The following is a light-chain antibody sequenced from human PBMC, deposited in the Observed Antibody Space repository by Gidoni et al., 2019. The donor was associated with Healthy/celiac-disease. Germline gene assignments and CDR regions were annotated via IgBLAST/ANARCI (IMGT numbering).Light chain of an antibody. V-gene: IGLV3-1*01. CDR3: QAWDSSVV. J-gene: IGLJ2*01. Sequence: SYELTQPPSVSVSPGQTASITCSGDKLGDKYACWYQQKPGQSPVLFIYQDSKRPSGIPERFSGSNSGNTATLTICGTQAMDESDYYCQAWDSSVVFGGGTKLTVL. CDR2: QDS. CDR1: KLGDKY.